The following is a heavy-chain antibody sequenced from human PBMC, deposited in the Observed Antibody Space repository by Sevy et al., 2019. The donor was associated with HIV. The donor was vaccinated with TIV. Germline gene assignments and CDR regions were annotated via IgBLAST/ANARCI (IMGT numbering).Heavy chain of an antibody. D-gene: IGHD3-10*01. CDR2: ISSSSSTI. V-gene: IGHV3-48*02. Sequence: GGSLRLSCAASGFTFSSYSMNWVRQAPGKGLEWVSYISSSSSTIYYADSVKGRFTISRDNAKNSLYLQMNSLRDEDTAVYYCARASTEVNYYGSGSYLGYWGQGTLVTVSP. CDR3: ARASTEVNYYGSGSYLGY. CDR1: GFTFSSYS. J-gene: IGHJ4*02.